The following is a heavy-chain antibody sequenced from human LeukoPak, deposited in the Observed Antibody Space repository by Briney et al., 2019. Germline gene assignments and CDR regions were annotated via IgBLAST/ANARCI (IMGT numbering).Heavy chain of an antibody. J-gene: IGHJ4*02. CDR3: AKDQMYSSSGIFDY. CDR2: ISGSGGST. Sequence: GGSMTLASAASGFTFSSYAMSWDRHAPGNGLEWVSDISGSGGSTYYADSVKGRFTISRDNSKNTLYLQMNSLRAEDTAVYYCAKDQMYSSSGIFDYWGQGTLVTVSS. D-gene: IGHD6-6*01. V-gene: IGHV3-23*01. CDR1: GFTFSSYA.